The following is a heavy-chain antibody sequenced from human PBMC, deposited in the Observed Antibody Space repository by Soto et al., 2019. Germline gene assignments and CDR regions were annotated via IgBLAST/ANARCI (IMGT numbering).Heavy chain of an antibody. V-gene: IGHV3-23*01. CDR1: GXTVSSYS. CDR2: ITASGGTT. CDR3: AKCIQVNWNYDAFHI. D-gene: IGHD1-7*01. J-gene: IGHJ3*02. Sequence: GSLRLSSAASGXTVSSYSMSWVRQAPGKGLEWVSHITASGGTTYYADSVKGRFTISIDSSRSKLYLQMNSMRADDTALYYCAKCIQVNWNYDAFHIWGQGTMGTVSS.